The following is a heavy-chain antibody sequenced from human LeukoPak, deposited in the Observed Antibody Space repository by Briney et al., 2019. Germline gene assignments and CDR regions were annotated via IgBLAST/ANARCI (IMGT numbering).Heavy chain of an antibody. CDR1: GFTFSSYS. Sequence: GGSLRLSCAASGFTFSSYSMNWVRQAPGKGLEWISYIDSSSRAIYYADSVKGRFSISRDNAKNLLYLQMNSLRAEDTAIYYCARYHAGYDYWGKGTLVTVSS. CDR2: IDSSSRAI. CDR3: ARYHAGYDY. J-gene: IGHJ4*02. V-gene: IGHV3-48*01. D-gene: IGHD5-18*01.